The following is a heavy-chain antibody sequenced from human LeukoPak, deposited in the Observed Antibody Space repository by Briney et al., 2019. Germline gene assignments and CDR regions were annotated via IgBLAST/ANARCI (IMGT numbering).Heavy chain of an antibody. CDR3: ARGRRSTAMVTALDY. CDR1: GYTFTGYY. J-gene: IGHJ4*02. Sequence: ASVKVSCKASGYTFTGYYMHWVRQAPGQGLEWIGWINPNSGGTNYAQKFQGRVTMTRDTSISTAYMELSRLRSDDTAVYYCARGRRSTAMVTALDYWGQGTLVTVSS. D-gene: IGHD5-18*01. CDR2: INPNSGGT. V-gene: IGHV1-2*02.